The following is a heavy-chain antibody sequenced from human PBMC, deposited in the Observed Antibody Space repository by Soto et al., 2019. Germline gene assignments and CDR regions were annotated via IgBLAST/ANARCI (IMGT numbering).Heavy chain of an antibody. J-gene: IGHJ2*01. V-gene: IGHV4-59*01. Sequence: QVQLQESGPGLVKPSETLSLTCTVSGGSISSYYWSWIRQPPGKGLEWIGYIYYSGSTNYNPSLKSRVTISVDTSKNQFSLKLSSVTAADTAVYYCARVGNYYGSGSYYSHRGVWYFDLWGRGTLVTVSS. CDR2: IYYSGST. CDR3: ARVGNYYGSGSYYSHRGVWYFDL. D-gene: IGHD3-10*01. CDR1: GGSISSYY.